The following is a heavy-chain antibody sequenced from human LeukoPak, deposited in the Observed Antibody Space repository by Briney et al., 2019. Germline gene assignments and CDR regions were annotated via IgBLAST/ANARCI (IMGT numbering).Heavy chain of an antibody. CDR2: ISGSGVTM. CDR1: GFTFSSYE. D-gene: IGHD6-19*01. V-gene: IGHV3-48*03. J-gene: IGHJ4*02. CDR3: AREDIRLDYFDY. Sequence: GGSLRLSCEASGFTFSSYEMNWVRQAPGRGLEWVSYISGSGVTMYYADSVKGRFTISRDDAKNSLYLQMNSLRAEDTAVYYCAREDIRLDYFDYWGQGTLVTVSS.